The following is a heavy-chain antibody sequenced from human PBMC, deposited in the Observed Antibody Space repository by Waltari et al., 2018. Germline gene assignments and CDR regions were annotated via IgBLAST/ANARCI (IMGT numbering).Heavy chain of an antibody. CDR1: GFSFDAYW. V-gene: IGHV3-74*01. D-gene: IGHD5-18*01. CDR2: INIDGGYF. Sequence: EVQLVESGGGLVQPGWSLRLSCAAAGFSFDAYWLHWVRQAPGKGLEWVSRINIDGGYFSYTDSVKGRFTISRDNAKNTVFLQLNSVRAEDTAVYYCARKGGRGYPYGPFYYDYWGQGTLVTVSS. CDR3: ARKGGRGYPYGPFYYDY. J-gene: IGHJ4*02.